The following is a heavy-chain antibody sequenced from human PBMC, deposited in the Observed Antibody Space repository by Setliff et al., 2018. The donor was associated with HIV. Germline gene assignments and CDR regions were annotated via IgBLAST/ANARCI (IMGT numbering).Heavy chain of an antibody. CDR1: GYTFSSHG. D-gene: IGHD5-18*01. V-gene: IGHV1-18*01. Sequence: ASVKVSCKASGYTFSSHGISWVRQAPGQGFEWLGRISIYNGNTKYAEKFQGRVTMTTDTSSTAYMELRSLYTYDTAVYYCAKDRPGYIYGQGDAFEIWGQGTMVTV. CDR3: AKDRPGYIYGQGDAFEI. J-gene: IGHJ3*02. CDR2: ISIYNGNT.